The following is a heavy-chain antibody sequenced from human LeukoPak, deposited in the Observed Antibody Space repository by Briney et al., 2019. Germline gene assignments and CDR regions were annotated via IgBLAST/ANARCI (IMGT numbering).Heavy chain of an antibody. D-gene: IGHD3-22*01. CDR2: ISYDGSNK. CDR3: ASRGYYDSSGYSQHSGDYYGMDV. Sequence: GGSLRLSSAASGFTFSSYGMHWVSQAPGKGLEWVAVISYDGSNKYYADSVKGRFTISRDNSKNTLYLQMNSLRAEDTAVYYCASRGYYDSSGYSQHSGDYYGMDVWGQGTSVTVSS. J-gene: IGHJ6*02. V-gene: IGHV3-30*03. CDR1: GFTFSSYG.